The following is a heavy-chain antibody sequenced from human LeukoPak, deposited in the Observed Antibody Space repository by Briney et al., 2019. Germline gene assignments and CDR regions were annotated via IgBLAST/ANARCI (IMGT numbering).Heavy chain of an antibody. CDR3: AKDTTCNYAPNYFDS. Sequence: WGSLRLSCAASGFTFSSYAMSWVRQAPGKGLEWVSAISGSGGSTYYAASVKGRFTISRDNSKNTLYLQMNSLRAEDTAVYYCAKDTTCNYAPNYFDSWGQGTLVTVSS. CDR2: ISGSGGST. V-gene: IGHV3-23*01. J-gene: IGHJ4*02. CDR1: GFTFSSYA. D-gene: IGHD1-7*01.